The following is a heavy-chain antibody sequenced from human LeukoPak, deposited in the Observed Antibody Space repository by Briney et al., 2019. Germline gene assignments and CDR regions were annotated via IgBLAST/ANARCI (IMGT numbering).Heavy chain of an antibody. CDR2: ISSTSRFM. J-gene: IGHJ3*02. D-gene: IGHD6-13*01. V-gene: IGHV3-21*01. CDR3: ATIAATGLRDAFDI. CDR1: GFTFSSYS. Sequence: GGSLRLSCAASGFTFSSYSMNWARQAPGKALEWVSSISSTSRFMFYPDSLRGRFTIFRDNAQNSLYLQMNSLRVEDTATYYCATIAATGLRDAFDIWGQGTMVTVSS.